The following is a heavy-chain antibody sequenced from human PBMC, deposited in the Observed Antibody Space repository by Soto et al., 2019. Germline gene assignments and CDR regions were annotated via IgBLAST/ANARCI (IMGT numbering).Heavy chain of an antibody. Sequence: SETLSLTCTVSGGSISSYYWSWIRQPPGKGLEWIGYIYSSGSTNYNPSLKSRVTISVDTSKNQFSLKLNSVTAADTAVYYCARENQLGSWGQGTLVTVS. D-gene: IGHD2-2*01. CDR1: GGSISSYY. J-gene: IGHJ5*01. V-gene: IGHV4-59*01. CDR3: ARENQLGS. CDR2: IYSSGST.